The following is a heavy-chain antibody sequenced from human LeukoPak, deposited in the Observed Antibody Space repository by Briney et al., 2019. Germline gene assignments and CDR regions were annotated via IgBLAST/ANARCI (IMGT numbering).Heavy chain of an antibody. Sequence: SETLSLTCTVSGGSISGWYWSWIRQPPGKGLEWIGYIYGSGYTNYNPSLKSRVTISVDTSKNQFSLKLSSVTAADTAVYYCARVLPRRYYDSSGYYFDYWGQGTLVTVSS. D-gene: IGHD3-22*01. J-gene: IGHJ4*02. CDR2: IYGSGYT. CDR3: ARVLPRRYYDSSGYYFDY. V-gene: IGHV4-59*01. CDR1: GGSISGWY.